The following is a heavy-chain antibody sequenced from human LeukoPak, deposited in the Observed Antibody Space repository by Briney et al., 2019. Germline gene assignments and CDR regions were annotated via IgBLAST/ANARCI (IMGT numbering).Heavy chain of an antibody. CDR1: GGSISSYY. J-gene: IGHJ6*03. D-gene: IGHD2-8*01. Sequence: SETLSLTCTVSGGSISSYYWSWIRQPPGKGVEWIGYIYYSGSTNYNPSLKSRVTISVDTSKNQFSLKLSSVTAADTAVYYCARAEMVYASYYYYYMDVWGKGTTVTVSS. V-gene: IGHV4-59*01. CDR2: IYYSGST. CDR3: ARAEMVYASYYYYYMDV.